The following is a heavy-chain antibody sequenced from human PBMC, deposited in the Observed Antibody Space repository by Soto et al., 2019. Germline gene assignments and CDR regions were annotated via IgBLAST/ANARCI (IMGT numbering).Heavy chain of an antibody. Sequence: QVQLVESGGGMVQPGRSLRLSCAASGFIFNRYGMHWVRQVPGKGLEWVADIWYDGSNKNYADSVKGRFTISRDNSKNTLSLQMNSLRVEDTGVYYCARGPGRPHLKFYGLDVWGQGTTVIVSS. CDR1: GFIFNRYG. CDR2: IWYDGSNK. CDR3: ARGPGRPHLKFYGLDV. V-gene: IGHV3-33*01. J-gene: IGHJ6*02.